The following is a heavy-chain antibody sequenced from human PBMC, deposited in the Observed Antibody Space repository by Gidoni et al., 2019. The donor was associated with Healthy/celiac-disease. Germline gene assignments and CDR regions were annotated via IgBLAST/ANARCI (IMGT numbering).Heavy chain of an antibody. CDR3: TRPVEWELRTDFDY. D-gene: IGHD1-26*01. V-gene: IGHV3-73*01. Sequence: EVQLVESGGGLVQPGGSLKLSCAASGFTFSGSAMPWVRQASGKGLEWVGRIRSKANSYAKAYAASVKGRFTISRDDSKNTAYLQMNSLKTEDTAVYYCTRPVEWELRTDFDYWGQGTLVTVSS. J-gene: IGHJ4*02. CDR1: GFTFSGSA. CDR2: IRSKANSYAK.